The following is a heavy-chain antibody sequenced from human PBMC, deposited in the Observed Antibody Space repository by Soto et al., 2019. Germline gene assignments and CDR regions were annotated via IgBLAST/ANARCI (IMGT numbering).Heavy chain of an antibody. D-gene: IGHD4-17*01. V-gene: IGHV2-5*02. CDR2: IYWDDDK. Sequence: QITLKESGPTLVKPTQTLTLTCTFSGFSLSTSGVGVGWIRQPPGKALEWLALIYWDDDKRYSPSLKSRLTITKDTAKNQVVLTMTNMDPVDTATYYCAHRLETVTTFHPLTGFDPWGQGTLVTVSS. J-gene: IGHJ5*02. CDR1: GFSLSTSGVG. CDR3: AHRLETVTTFHPLTGFDP.